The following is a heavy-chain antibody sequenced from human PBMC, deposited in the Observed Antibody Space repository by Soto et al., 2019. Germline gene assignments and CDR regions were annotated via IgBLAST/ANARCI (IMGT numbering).Heavy chain of an antibody. CDR2: RYYSGST. V-gene: IGHV4-59*01. Sequence: PETLCLTCTVSGISIRAFYWSWIRQPPGKGLEWIAYRYYSGSTNYNPSLKSRATISVDSSKNQFSLRLTSVTAADTALYFCVRGAYGQPFCFDSWGQGILVTVSS. J-gene: IGHJ4*02. CDR1: GISIRAFY. CDR3: VRGAYGQPFCFDS. D-gene: IGHD3-10*01.